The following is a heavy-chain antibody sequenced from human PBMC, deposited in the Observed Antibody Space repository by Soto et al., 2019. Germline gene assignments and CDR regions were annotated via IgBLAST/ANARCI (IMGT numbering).Heavy chain of an antibody. Sequence: SQTLSLTCAISGDSVSSNSAAWNWIRQSPSRGLEWLGRTYYRSKWYNDYAVSVKSRITINPDTSKNQFSLQLNSVTPEDTAVYYCARGRGYCSGGSCYAYYYYYCMDVWGQGTTGTVSS. CDR3: ARGRGYCSGGSCYAYYYYYCMDV. CDR1: GDSVSSNSAA. J-gene: IGHJ6*01. D-gene: IGHD2-15*01. CDR2: TYYRSKWYN. V-gene: IGHV6-1*01.